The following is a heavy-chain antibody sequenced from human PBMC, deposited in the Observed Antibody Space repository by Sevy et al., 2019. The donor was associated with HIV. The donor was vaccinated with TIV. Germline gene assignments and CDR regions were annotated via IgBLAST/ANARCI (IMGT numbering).Heavy chain of an antibody. CDR3: AKEFYRGSYLED. Sequence: GGSLRLSCAASGFTFSSFAISWVRQAPGKGLEWVSDISGSGGGKKYVDSVKGRFTVSRDNAQNTVFLQMNNLGGEDTGLYYCAKEFYRGSYLEDWGQGTLVTVSS. D-gene: IGHD3-10*01. J-gene: IGHJ4*02. V-gene: IGHV3-23*01. CDR2: ISGSGGGK. CDR1: GFTFSSFA.